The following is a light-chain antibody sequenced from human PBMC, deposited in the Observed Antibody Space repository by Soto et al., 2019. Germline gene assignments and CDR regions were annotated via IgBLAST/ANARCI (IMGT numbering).Light chain of an antibody. V-gene: IGKV3-15*01. CDR1: QSISSN. CDR3: QQYDKWPLT. Sequence: EIVMTQSPATLSVSPGEIATLSCRASQSISSNLAWYQQKPGQAPRLLMFRTSSRSTGFPARFSGSGSGTEFALTISSQQSEDFGIYYCQQYDKWPLTFSQWTKVDIK. CDR2: RTS. J-gene: IGKJ1*01.